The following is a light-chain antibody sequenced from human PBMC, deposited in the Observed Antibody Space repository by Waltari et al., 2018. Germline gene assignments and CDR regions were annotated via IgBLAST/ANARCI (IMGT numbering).Light chain of an antibody. CDR2: KAN. V-gene: IGLV8-61*01. Sequence: QTVVTQEPSLSVSPGGTVTLTCALSSGSLSTTSYATWYQQTPGQAPRTLVYKANARSSGVPVRFSGYILGNTAALTITGAQADDESDYYCALYMGSGIWVFGGGTRLTVL. CDR3: ALYMGSGIWV. J-gene: IGLJ3*02. CDR1: SGSLSTTSY.